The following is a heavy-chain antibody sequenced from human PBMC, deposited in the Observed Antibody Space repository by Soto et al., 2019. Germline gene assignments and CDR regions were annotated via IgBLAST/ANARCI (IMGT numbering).Heavy chain of an antibody. Sequence: GGSLRLSCAASGFTFSSYSMNWVRQAPGKGLEWVSSISSSSSYIYYADSVKGRFTISRDNAKNSLYLQMNSLRAEDTAVYYCARRGVAATCTFDYWGQGTLVTVSS. CDR1: GFTFSSYS. V-gene: IGHV3-21*01. CDR2: ISSSSSYI. J-gene: IGHJ4*02. CDR3: ARRGVAATCTFDY. D-gene: IGHD2-15*01.